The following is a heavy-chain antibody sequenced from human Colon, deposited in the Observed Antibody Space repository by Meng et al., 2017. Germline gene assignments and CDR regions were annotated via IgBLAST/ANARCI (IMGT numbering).Heavy chain of an antibody. CDR3: AREAEMATRKLTYYYGMAV. CDR1: GFTFSSYW. J-gene: IGHJ6*02. V-gene: IGHV3-74*01. CDR2: INSDGSST. D-gene: IGHD5-24*01. Sequence: GESLKISCAASGFTFSSYWMHWVRQAPGKGLVWVSRINSDGSSTSYADSVKGRFTISRDNSKNTLYLQMNSLRAEDTAVYYCAREAEMATRKLTYYYGMAVWGQGTTVTVS.